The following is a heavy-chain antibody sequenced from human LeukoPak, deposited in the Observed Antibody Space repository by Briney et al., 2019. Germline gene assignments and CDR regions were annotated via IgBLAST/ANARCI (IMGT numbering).Heavy chain of an antibody. J-gene: IGHJ5*02. CDR2: IYYSGST. Sequence: PSETLSLTCTVSGGSISSYYWSWIRQPPGKGLEWIGYIYYSGSTNYNPSLKSRVTISVDTSKNQFSMKLSSVTAADTAVYYCARWGTYYDILTVPRWFDPWGQGPLVTVSS. D-gene: IGHD3-9*01. CDR1: GGSISSYY. CDR3: ARWGTYYDILTVPRWFDP. V-gene: IGHV4-59*01.